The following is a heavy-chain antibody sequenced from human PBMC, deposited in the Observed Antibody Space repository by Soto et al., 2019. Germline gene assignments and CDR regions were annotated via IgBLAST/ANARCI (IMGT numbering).Heavy chain of an antibody. CDR1: CGSISSYY. D-gene: IGHD1-26*01. CDR2: IYYSGST. V-gene: IGHV4-59*01. CDR3: ARGGSGTYLGRYCYGMEF. J-gene: IGHJ6*01. Sequence: SETLSLTCTVSCGSISSYYWSCIRQPPGKGLEWIVYIYYSGSTNYNPSLKSRVTISVDTSKNQFSLKLSSVTAADTAVYYCARGGSGTYLGRYCYGMEFWGQGTTVTLSS.